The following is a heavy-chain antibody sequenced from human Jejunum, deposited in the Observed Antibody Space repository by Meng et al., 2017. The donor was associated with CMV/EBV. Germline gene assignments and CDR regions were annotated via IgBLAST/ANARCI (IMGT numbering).Heavy chain of an antibody. V-gene: IGHV3-23*01. Sequence: SLRLSCAASGFAFSGFAMSWVRQAPGKGLEWVSSITINGDITYSVDSVRGRFTISRDNSKNTLYLQMNSLRAEDTAIYYCADSLGGYWGQGTPVTVSS. CDR3: ADSLGGY. D-gene: IGHD3-22*01. CDR1: GFAFSGFA. J-gene: IGHJ4*02. CDR2: ITINGDIT.